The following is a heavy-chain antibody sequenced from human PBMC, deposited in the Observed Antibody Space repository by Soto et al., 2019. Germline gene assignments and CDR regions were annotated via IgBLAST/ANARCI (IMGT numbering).Heavy chain of an antibody. V-gene: IGHV4-30-4*01. Sequence: SETLSLTCTVSGGSISSGDYYWSWIRQPPGKGLEWIGYIYYSGSTYYNPSLKSRVTISVDTSKNQFSLKLSSVTAADTAVYYCARVKDIAVAGTDYYYYGMDVWGQGTTVTVSS. CDR3: ARVKDIAVAGTDYYYYGMDV. CDR2: IYYSGST. D-gene: IGHD6-19*01. J-gene: IGHJ6*02. CDR1: GGSISSGDYY.